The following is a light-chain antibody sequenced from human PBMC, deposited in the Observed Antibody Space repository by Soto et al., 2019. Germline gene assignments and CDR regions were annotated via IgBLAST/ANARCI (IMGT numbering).Light chain of an antibody. J-gene: IGLJ3*02. CDR3: GSYTSATTWV. Sequence: QSVLTQPPSASGTPGQRVTISCSGSSSNIGTNSVNWYQQLPETAPKLLIYRVINRPSGVSDRFSGSKSGNSASLSISGLQPEDEASYFCGSYTSATTWVFGGGTKLTVL. V-gene: IGLV1-44*01. CDR2: RVI. CDR1: SSNIGTNS.